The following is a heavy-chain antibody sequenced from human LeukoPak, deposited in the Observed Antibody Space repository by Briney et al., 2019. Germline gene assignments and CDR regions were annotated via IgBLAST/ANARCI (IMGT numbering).Heavy chain of an antibody. J-gene: IGHJ5*02. V-gene: IGHV1-18*04. Sequence: ASVKVSCKASGYTFTSYGITWVRQALGQGLEWMGWISAYNGDTNYAQNLQGRVTMTTDTSTSTACLELRSLRSDDTAVYYCARQGVNYWFDPWGQGTLVTVSS. CDR1: GYTFTSYG. CDR2: ISAYNGDT. D-gene: IGHD3-10*01. CDR3: ARQGVNYWFDP.